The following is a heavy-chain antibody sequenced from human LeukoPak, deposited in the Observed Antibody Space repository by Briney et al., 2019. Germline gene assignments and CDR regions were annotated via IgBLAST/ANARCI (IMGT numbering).Heavy chain of an antibody. J-gene: IGHJ4*02. CDR1: GGSISSYY. D-gene: IGHD1-26*01. CDR2: IYTSGGT. Sequence: SETLSLTCTVSGGSISSYYWSWIRQPAGQGLEWIGRIYTSGGTNYNPSLKCRVTMSAATSKHQFSLKLSSVTAADTAVCYSARVKGDGLDYWGQGTLVTVSS. CDR3: ARVKGDGLDY. V-gene: IGHV4-4*07.